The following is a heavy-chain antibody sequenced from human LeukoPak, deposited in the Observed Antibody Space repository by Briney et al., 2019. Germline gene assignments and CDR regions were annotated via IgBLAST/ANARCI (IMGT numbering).Heavy chain of an antibody. V-gene: IGHV3-21*01. J-gene: IGHJ6*03. CDR2: ISSSSSYI. CDR3: ARGIWELRRVPSYYMDV. CDR1: GFTFSSYS. Sequence: GGSLRLSCAASGFTFSSYSINWVRRAPGKGLEWVSSISSSSSYIYYADSVKGRFTISRDNAKNSLYLQMNSLRAEDTAVYYCARGIWELRRVPSYYMDVWGKGTTVTVSS. D-gene: IGHD1-26*01.